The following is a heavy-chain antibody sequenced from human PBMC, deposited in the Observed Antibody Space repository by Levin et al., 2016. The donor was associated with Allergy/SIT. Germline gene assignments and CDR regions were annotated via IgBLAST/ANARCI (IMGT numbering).Heavy chain of an antibody. D-gene: IGHD2-8*01. CDR2: INQDGSRK. CDR3: GRDADCTDGVCFDY. Sequence: GGSLRLSCEASAFTLSSYWMSWVRQAPGKGLEWVANINQDGSRKYYVDSVKGRFTISRDNAKNSLYLQLNSLRADDTALYYCGRDADCTDGVCFDYWGQGILVTVSS. V-gene: IGHV3-7*01. J-gene: IGHJ4*02. CDR1: AFTLSSYW.